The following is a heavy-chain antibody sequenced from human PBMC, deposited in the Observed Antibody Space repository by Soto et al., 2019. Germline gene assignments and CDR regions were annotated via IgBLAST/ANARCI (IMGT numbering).Heavy chain of an antibody. D-gene: IGHD6-19*01. J-gene: IGHJ4*01. CDR1: GFTFHDYA. CDR3: AKDIREYSSGWTYFDY. V-gene: IGHV3-9*01. Sequence: EVQLVESGGGLVQPGRSLKLSSAASGFTFHDYAKHWVRQGQGKGLEWVSGITWNSGSIDYADSVKGRFTISRDNAKNSLYLQMNSLRPEDTALYYCAKDIREYSSGWTYFDYWGHGTLVTVTS. CDR2: ITWNSGSI.